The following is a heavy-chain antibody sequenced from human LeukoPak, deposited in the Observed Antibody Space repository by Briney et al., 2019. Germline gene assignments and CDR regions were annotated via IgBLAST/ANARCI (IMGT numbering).Heavy chain of an antibody. CDR1: GFTFSNYG. CDR3: AKDQDVAAAGTWGSIDY. J-gene: IGHJ4*02. V-gene: IGHV3-30*18. D-gene: IGHD6-13*01. Sequence: GRSLRLSCAASGFTFSNYGIHWVRQAPGKGLEWVAVISYDATNEYYTDSVKGRFTISRDNSRNTLYLQMNSLRAEDTAVYYCAKDQDVAAAGTWGSIDYWGQGTLVTVSS. CDR2: ISYDATNE.